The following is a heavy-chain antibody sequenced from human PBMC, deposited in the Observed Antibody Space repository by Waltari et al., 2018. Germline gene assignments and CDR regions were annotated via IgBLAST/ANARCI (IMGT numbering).Heavy chain of an antibody. Sequence: EVQLVESGGGLVQPGGSLRLSCAASGFRFSSYWMHWVRQVPGKWPVWVSGIRGEGRYTYYAESVTGRFAVARDNAKNTLYLQMNNLRAEDTAIYYCVRASYNGAYARGYYYYGLDVWGPGTTVTVTS. CDR3: VRASYNGAYARGYYYYGLDV. D-gene: IGHD3-22*01. J-gene: IGHJ6*02. CDR2: IRGEGRYT. CDR1: GFRFSSYW. V-gene: IGHV3-74*01.